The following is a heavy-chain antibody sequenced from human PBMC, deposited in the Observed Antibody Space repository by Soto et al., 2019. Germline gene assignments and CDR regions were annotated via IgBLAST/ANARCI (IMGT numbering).Heavy chain of an antibody. V-gene: IGHV3-74*01. CDR1: GFTFTNYW. CDR2: IDGVVTGT. CDR3: TKVFEY. J-gene: IGHJ4*02. Sequence: PGGSLRLSCAASGFTFTNYWMHWVRQVPGKGLVWVSRIDGVVTGTSYSDSVRGRFTISRDNAENTLYLQMNSLRAEDTAVYYCTKVFEYWGPGTRVTVSS.